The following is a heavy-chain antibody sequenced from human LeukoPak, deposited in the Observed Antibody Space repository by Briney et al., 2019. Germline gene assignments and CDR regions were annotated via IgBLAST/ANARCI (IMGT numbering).Heavy chain of an antibody. CDR2: ISYDGSNE. Sequence: PGGSLRLSCAASGFTFSSYVMHWVRQAPGKGLEWVAIISYDGSNEYYADSVKGRFTISRDNFKNTVYLQMNRLRADDTAVYYCAKNEAFCGGDCLDAFDMWGQGTMVTVSS. V-gene: IGHV3-30*04. CDR3: AKNEAFCGGDCLDAFDM. D-gene: IGHD2-21*02. J-gene: IGHJ3*02. CDR1: GFTFSSYV.